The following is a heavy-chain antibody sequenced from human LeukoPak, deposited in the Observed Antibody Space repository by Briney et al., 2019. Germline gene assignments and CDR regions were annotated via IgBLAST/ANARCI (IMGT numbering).Heavy chain of an antibody. V-gene: IGHV3-30*04. CDR2: ISYDGSNK. CDR3: ARDKFSSTGQYFQH. CDR1: GFTFSSYA. Sequence: PGGSLRLSCAASGFTFSSYAMHWVRQAPGKGLEWVAVISYDGSNKYYADSVKGRFTISRDNSKNTLYLQMNSLRAEGTAVYYCARDKFSSTGQYFQHWGQGTLVTVSS. D-gene: IGHD2-2*01. J-gene: IGHJ1*01.